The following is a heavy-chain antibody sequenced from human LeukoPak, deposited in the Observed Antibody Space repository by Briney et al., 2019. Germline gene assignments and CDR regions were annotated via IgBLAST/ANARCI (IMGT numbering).Heavy chain of an antibody. CDR3: ARAGYCSGGSCYSAADFDY. J-gene: IGHJ4*02. V-gene: IGHV4-59*01. CDR1: GGSISSYY. Sequence: SETLSLTCTVSGGSISSYYWSWIRQPPGKGLEWIGYIYYSGSTNYKPSLKSRVTISVDTSKNQFSLKLSSVTAADTAVYYCARAGYCSGGSCYSAADFDYWGQGTLVTVSS. CDR2: IYYSGST. D-gene: IGHD2-15*01.